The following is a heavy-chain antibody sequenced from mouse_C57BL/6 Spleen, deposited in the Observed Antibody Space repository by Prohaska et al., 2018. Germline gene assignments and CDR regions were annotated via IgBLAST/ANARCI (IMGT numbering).Heavy chain of an antibody. Sequence: HGKSLEWIGLVYPYNGGTSYNQKFKGKATLTVDTSSSTAYMELNSLTSEDSAVYYCARKKAYYSNYDWYFDVWGTGTTVTVSS. CDR2: VYPYNGGT. V-gene: IGHV1-36*01. D-gene: IGHD2-5*01. J-gene: IGHJ1*03. CDR3: ARKKAYYSNYDWYFDV.